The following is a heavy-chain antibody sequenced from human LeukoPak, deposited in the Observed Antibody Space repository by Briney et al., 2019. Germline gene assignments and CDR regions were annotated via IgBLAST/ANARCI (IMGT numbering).Heavy chain of an antibody. V-gene: IGHV3-66*01. CDR1: GFTFSSYG. J-gene: IGHJ4*02. Sequence: PGGSLRLSCAASGFTFSSYGMHWVRQAPGKGLEWVSVIYSGGSTYYADSVKGRFTISRDNSKNTLYLQMNSLRAEDTAVYYCARALKVSYGSGSFPFDYWGQGTLVTVSS. D-gene: IGHD3-10*01. CDR2: IYSGGST. CDR3: ARALKVSYGSGSFPFDY.